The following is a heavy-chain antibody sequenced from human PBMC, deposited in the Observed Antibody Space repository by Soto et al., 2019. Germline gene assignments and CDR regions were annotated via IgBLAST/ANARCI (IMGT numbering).Heavy chain of an antibody. V-gene: IGHV3-64D*06. CDR2: ISSNGDST. CDR3: VHPRSTVQIPPT. Sequence: AGSLRLSCSASGFTFSMFSMHWVRQAPGKGLEYVSGISSNGDSTYYADSVKGRFTISRDNSKNTLYLQMSSLRAVDTAVYYCVHPRSTVQIPPTWGQGTLVTVSS. J-gene: IGHJ5*02. CDR1: GFTFSMFS. D-gene: IGHD4-17*01.